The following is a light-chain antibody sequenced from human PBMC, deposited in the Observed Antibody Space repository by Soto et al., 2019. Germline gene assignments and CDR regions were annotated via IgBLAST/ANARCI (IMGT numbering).Light chain of an antibody. J-gene: IGLJ2*01. CDR3: QSYDSSLSGSVV. Sequence: QSALTQPASVSGSPGQSITISCTGTSSDVGSYNLVSWYQQHPGKAPKLMIYEGSKRPSGVPDRFSGSKSGTSASLAITGLQAEDEADYYCQSYDSSLSGSVVFGGGTKL. CDR1: SSDVGSYNL. CDR2: EGS. V-gene: IGLV2-14*02.